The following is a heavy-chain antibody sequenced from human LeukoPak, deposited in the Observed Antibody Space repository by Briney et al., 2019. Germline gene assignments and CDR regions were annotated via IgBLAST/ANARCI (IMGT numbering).Heavy chain of an antibody. CDR1: GYTFTGYY. V-gene: IGHV1-2*02. J-gene: IGHJ6*02. D-gene: IGHD1-1*01. CDR3: AGVELRRYYYYGMDV. Sequence: ASVKVSCKASGYTFTGYYMHWVRQAPGQGLEWMGWINPNSGGTNYAQKFQGRVTMTRATSISTAYMELSRLRSDDTAVYYCAGVELRRYYYYGMDVWGQGTTVTAS. CDR2: INPNSGGT.